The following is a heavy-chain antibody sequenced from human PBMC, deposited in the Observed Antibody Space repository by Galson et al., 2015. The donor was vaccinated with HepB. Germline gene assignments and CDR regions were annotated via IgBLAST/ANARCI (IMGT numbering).Heavy chain of an antibody. J-gene: IGHJ4*02. V-gene: IGHV3-66*01. CDR3: ATSITLVRGTWDY. Sequence: SLRLSCAASGFTVSSNSMSWVRQAPGKGLEWVSIIYSGGSTYYADSVKGRFTISRDDSKNTVYLQMNSLRADDTAVYYCATSITLVRGTWDYWGQGTLVTVSS. CDR1: GFTVSSNS. D-gene: IGHD3-10*01. CDR2: IYSGGST.